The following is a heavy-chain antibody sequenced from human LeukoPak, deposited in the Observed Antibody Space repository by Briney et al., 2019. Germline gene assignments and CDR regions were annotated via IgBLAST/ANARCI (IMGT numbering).Heavy chain of an antibody. CDR2: ISWNSGSI. D-gene: IGHD6-19*01. Sequence: GGSLRLSCAASGFTFDDYAMHWVRQAPGKGLEWVSGISWNSGSIGYADSVKGRFTISRDNAKNSLYLQMNSLRAEDTALYYCAKDIRGTAVAGMDYWGQGTLVTVSS. CDR3: AKDIRGTAVAGMDY. J-gene: IGHJ4*02. V-gene: IGHV3-9*01. CDR1: GFTFDDYA.